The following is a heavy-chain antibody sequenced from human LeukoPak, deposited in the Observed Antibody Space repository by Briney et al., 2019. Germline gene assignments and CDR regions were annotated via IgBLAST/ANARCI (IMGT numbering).Heavy chain of an antibody. CDR2: ISGSGYST. Sequence: GGSLRLSCIASGFTFSSYAMSWVRQAPGKGLEWVSIISGSGYSTYYADSVKGRFTISRDNSKNTLYLQMNSLRAEDTAVYYCAKVLGMYGSSGYAWYFDYWGQGTLVTVSS. CDR3: AKVLGMYGSSGYAWYFDY. V-gene: IGHV3-23*01. D-gene: IGHD6-25*01. CDR1: GFTFSSYA. J-gene: IGHJ4*02.